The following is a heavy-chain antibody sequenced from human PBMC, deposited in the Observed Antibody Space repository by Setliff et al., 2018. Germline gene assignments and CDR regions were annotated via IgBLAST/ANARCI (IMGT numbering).Heavy chain of an antibody. CDR3: AREGVHTWSSTDYHYYMDV. Sequence: SVKVSCKTSGGTFSTFGIHWVRQAPGQGLVWMGGINPIFGTAHYAQKFQGRVTITADESTSTAYMELSSLTSEDTAVYYCAREGVHTWSSTDYHYYMDVWGRGTTVTVSS. CDR2: INPIFGTA. CDR1: GGTFSTFG. V-gene: IGHV1-69*13. D-gene: IGHD2-21*01. J-gene: IGHJ6*03.